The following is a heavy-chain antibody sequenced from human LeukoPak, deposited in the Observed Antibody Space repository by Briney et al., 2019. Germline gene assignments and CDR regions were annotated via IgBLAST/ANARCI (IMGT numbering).Heavy chain of an antibody. J-gene: IGHJ6*03. D-gene: IGHD3-10*01. CDR1: GYTFTSYD. CDR3: ARLTYGSGSYYKYYYYYMDV. V-gene: IGHV1-8*03. Sequence: ASVKVSCKASGYTFTSYDINWVRQATGQGLEWMGWMNPNSGNTGYAQKFQGRVTITRNTSISTAYMELSSLRSEDTAVYYCARLTYGSGSYYKYYYYYMDVWGKGTTVTVSS. CDR2: MNPNSGNT.